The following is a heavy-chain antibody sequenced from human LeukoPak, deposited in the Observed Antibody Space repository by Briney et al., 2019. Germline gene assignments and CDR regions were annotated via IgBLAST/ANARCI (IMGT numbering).Heavy chain of an antibody. CDR3: ASLWFREYFDY. D-gene: IGHD3-10*01. J-gene: IGHJ4*02. CDR1: DGSISSSSYY. CDR2: IYYTGST. Sequence: SETLSLTCTVSDGSISSSSYYWAWIRQPPGKGLEIIGNIYYTGSTYYNTSLKSRVTIFVHTPKNQFSLNLSSVTAADTAVYYCASLWFREYFDYWGQGALVTVSS. V-gene: IGHV4-39*01.